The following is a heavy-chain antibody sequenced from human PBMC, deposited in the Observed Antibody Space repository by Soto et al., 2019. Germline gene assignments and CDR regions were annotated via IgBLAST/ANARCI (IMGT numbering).Heavy chain of an antibody. CDR3: AREIMPLTNDWYFDL. CDR2: IYYRGNA. V-gene: IGHV4-39*02. Sequence: SETLSLTCSVSDDSINSDKYYWGWIRQPPGKGLEWIGSIYYRGNAYYNPSLQTRVTISLDTSKNQFSLKLNSVTAADTAVYYCAREIMPLTNDWYFDLWGRGTLVTVSS. CDR1: DDSINSDKYY. J-gene: IGHJ2*01. D-gene: IGHD2-8*01.